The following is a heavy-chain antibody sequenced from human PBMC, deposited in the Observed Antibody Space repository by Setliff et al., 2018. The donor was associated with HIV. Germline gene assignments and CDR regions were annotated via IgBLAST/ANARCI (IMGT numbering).Heavy chain of an antibody. J-gene: IGHJ4*02. V-gene: IGHV4-59*11. CDR3: AKGAGFYGDYTFDY. CDR1: GASITSHY. Sequence: SETLSLTCTVPGASITSHYWSWIRQSPGRELEWIGYIYSTGSTNYNPSLQSRVSLSMDASKNKFSLKVTSVTSADTAVYYCAKGAGFYGDYTFDYWGRGNLVTVSS. D-gene: IGHD4-17*01. CDR2: IYSTGST.